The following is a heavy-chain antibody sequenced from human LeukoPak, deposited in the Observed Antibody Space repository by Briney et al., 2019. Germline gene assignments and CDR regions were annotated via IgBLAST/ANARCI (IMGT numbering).Heavy chain of an antibody. Sequence: PGGSLRLSCAASGFTFSSNYMSWVRQAPGQGLEWGSVIYSGGSTYYADCVKGRFTISRDNSKNTLYLQMNSLRAEDTAVYYCARFDYGDYFDYWGQGTLVTVSS. CDR2: IYSGGST. CDR3: ARFDYGDYFDY. D-gene: IGHD4-17*01. CDR1: GFTFSSNY. J-gene: IGHJ4*02. V-gene: IGHV3-66*01.